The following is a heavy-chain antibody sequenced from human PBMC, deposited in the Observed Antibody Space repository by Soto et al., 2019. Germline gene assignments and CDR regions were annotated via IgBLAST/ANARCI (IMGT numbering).Heavy chain of an antibody. D-gene: IGHD3-10*01. CDR1: EFSLSSYA. J-gene: IGHJ6*02. Sequence: QLSESGGGSLRPGGSLTLSCAASEFSLSSYAMTWVRQPPGKGLEWVASMNGAATSTSYADSVKGRFTTSRDTSRNTLYLRMTALRPEDTAVYYCARGGADHYNYGMDVWGQGTTVVVSS. V-gene: IGHV3-23*05. CDR2: MNGAATST. CDR3: ARGGADHYNYGMDV.